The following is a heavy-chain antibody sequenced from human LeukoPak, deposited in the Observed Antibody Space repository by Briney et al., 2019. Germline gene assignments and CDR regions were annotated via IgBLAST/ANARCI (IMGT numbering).Heavy chain of an antibody. CDR2: ISAYNGNT. J-gene: IGHJ4*02. CDR1: GGTFSSYA. Sequence: ASVKVSCKASGGTFSSYAISWVRQAPGQGLEWMGWISAYNGNTNYAQKLQGRVTMTTDTSTSTAYMELRSLRSDDTAVYYCARGAFLAAAVGYDYWGQGTLVTVSS. CDR3: ARGAFLAAAVGYDY. D-gene: IGHD6-13*01. V-gene: IGHV1-18*01.